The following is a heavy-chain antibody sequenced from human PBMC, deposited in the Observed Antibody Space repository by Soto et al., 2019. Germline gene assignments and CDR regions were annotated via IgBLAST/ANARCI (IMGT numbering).Heavy chain of an antibody. Sequence: QVHLVQSGAEVKKPGASVKVSCKGSGYIFTTYGITWVRQAPGQGLEWMGWISAHNGNTNYAQKLQGRVTVTRDTSTSTADMELRTLRSDDTAVYYCARGRYGDYGGQGALVTVSS. V-gene: IGHV1-18*01. J-gene: IGHJ4*02. CDR2: ISAHNGNT. CDR1: GYIFTTYG. D-gene: IGHD1-1*01. CDR3: ARGRYGDY.